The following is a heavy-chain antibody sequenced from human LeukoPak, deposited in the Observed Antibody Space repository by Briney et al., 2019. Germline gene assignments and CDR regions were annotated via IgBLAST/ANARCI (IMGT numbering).Heavy chain of an antibody. J-gene: IGHJ4*02. CDR3: AKDPRQLWLD. CDR2: ISRSGDNT. CDR1: GFTFSTYA. V-gene: IGHV3-23*01. D-gene: IGHD5-18*01. Sequence: PGGSLRLPCSASGFTFSTYAMGWVRQAPGKGLEWVAGISRSGDNTYYADSVKGRFTISRDNSKNTVYLQMNSLRAEDTAVYYCAKDPRQLWLDWGQGTLVTVSS.